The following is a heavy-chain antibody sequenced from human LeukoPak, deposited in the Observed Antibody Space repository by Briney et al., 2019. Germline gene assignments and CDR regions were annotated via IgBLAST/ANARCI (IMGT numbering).Heavy chain of an antibody. D-gene: IGHD3-10*01. CDR2: INHSGST. CDR3: ARELSGITMVRGVIIRYFDY. Sequence: SETLSLTCAVYGGFFSGYYWSWIRQPPGKGLEWIGEINHSGSTNYNPSLKSRVTISVDTSKNQFSLKLSSVTAADTAVYYCARELSGITMVRGVIIRYFDYWGQGTLVTVSS. V-gene: IGHV4-34*01. J-gene: IGHJ4*02. CDR1: GGFFSGYY.